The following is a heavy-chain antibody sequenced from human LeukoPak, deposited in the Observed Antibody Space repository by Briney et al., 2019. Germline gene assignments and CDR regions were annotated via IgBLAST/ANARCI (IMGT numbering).Heavy chain of an antibody. CDR1: GFTFSGSA. CDR3: ARDPVNYYGSGSYPDY. J-gene: IGHJ4*02. D-gene: IGHD3-10*01. V-gene: IGHV1-2*02. CDR2: INPNSGGT. Sequence: PGGSLRLSCAASGFTFSGSALHWVRQAPGQGLEWMGWINPNSGGTNYAQKFQGRVTMTRDTSISTAYMELSRLRSDDTAVYYCARDPVNYYGSGSYPDYWGQGTLVTVSS.